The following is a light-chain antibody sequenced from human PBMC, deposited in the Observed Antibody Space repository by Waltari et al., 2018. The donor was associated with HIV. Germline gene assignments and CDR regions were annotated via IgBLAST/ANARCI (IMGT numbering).Light chain of an antibody. CDR1: SSDVGSCNL. J-gene: IGLJ3*02. CDR3: CSYAGSSNWV. Sequence: QSALTQPASVSGSPGKSVTIPCTGSSSDVGSCNLVSWYQPHPGKAPKLMIYEGINRPAGVSNRFSGSKSGNTASLTISGLQAEDEADYYCCSYAGSSNWVFGGGTKLTVL. V-gene: IGLV2-23*01. CDR2: EGI.